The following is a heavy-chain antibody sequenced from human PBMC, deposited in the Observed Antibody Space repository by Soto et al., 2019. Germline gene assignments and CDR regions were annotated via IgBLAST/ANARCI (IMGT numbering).Heavy chain of an antibody. J-gene: IGHJ5*02. V-gene: IGHV4-39*01. CDR1: GDSISSSSYY. Sequence: SETLSLTCTVSGDSISSSSYYWGWIHHPPGKGLEWIGDIYYSGTTHYNPSLKSRVTISIDTSKNQFSLHLRSVTAADTAVYYCARLKGAFFFTTYNRCEHWGKGTPVNVSA. CDR3: ARLKGAFFFTTYNRCEH. D-gene: IGHD1-26*01. CDR2: IYYSGTT.